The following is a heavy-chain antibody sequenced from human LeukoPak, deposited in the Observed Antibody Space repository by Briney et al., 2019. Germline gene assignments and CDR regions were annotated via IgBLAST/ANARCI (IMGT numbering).Heavy chain of an antibody. CDR3: ARLTRRSEWFGELPGY. J-gene: IGHJ4*02. D-gene: IGHD3-10*01. V-gene: IGHV4-39*01. CDR2: IYYSGST. Sequence: SSETLSLTCTVSGGSISSSSYYWGWIRQPPGKGLEWIGSIYYSGSTYYNPSLKSRVTISVDTSKNQFSLKLSSVTAADTAVYYCARLTRRSEWFGELPGYWGQGTLVTVSS. CDR1: GGSISSSSYY.